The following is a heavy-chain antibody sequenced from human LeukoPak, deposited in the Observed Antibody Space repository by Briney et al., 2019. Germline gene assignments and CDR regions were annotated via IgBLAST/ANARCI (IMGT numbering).Heavy chain of an antibody. CDR2: IYYSGST. CDR3: ARGTMVRGVSFDY. CDR1: GGSISSSSYY. V-gene: IGHV4-39*01. Sequence: SETLSLTCTVSGGSISSSSYYWGWIRQPPGKGLEWIGSIYYSGSTYYNPSLKSRVTISVDTSKNQFSLKLSSVTAADTAVYYCARGTMVRGVSFDYWGQETLVTVSS. J-gene: IGHJ4*02. D-gene: IGHD3-10*01.